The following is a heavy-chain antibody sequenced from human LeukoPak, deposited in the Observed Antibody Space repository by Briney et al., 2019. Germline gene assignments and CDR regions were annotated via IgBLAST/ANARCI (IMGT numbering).Heavy chain of an antibody. CDR2: FYSGGNT. V-gene: IGHV3-53*01. CDR1: GFTFSSYA. D-gene: IGHD1-26*01. J-gene: IGHJ4*02. CDR3: ASSSRGSYFSTYFDY. Sequence: PGGSLRLSCAASGFTFSSYAMSWVRQAPGKGLEWVSVFYSGGNTYYADSVKGRFTISRDNSKNTLYLQMNSLRAEDTAVYYCASSSRGSYFSTYFDYWGQGTLVTVSS.